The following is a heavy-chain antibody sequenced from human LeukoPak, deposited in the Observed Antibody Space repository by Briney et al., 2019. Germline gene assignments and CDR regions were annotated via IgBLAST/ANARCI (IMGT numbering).Heavy chain of an antibody. V-gene: IGHV3-48*03. CDR2: ISSSGSTI. J-gene: IGHJ6*03. CDR1: GFTFSSYE. Sequence: GGSLSLSCAASGFTFSSYEMNWVRQAPGKGLEWVSYISSSGSTIYYADSVKGRFTISRDNAKNSLYLQMNSLGPEDTAVYYCARDPYSGNYGNYYYYYMDVWGKGTTVTISS. D-gene: IGHD1-26*01. CDR3: ARDPYSGNYGNYYYYYMDV.